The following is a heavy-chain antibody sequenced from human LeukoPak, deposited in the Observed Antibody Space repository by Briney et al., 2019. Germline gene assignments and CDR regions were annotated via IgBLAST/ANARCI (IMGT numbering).Heavy chain of an antibody. CDR2: ISSGGLNT. D-gene: IGHD6-13*01. CDR3: AKDKQQLANFDY. J-gene: IGHJ4*02. CDR1: GFTFSNYG. Sequence: PGGSLRLSCAASGFTFSNYGMSWVRQAPGKGLEWVSGISSGGLNTYHADSVKGRFIISRDNSKNTLYLQMNSLRAEDTAAYYCAKDKQQLANFDYWGQGTLVTVPS. V-gene: IGHV3-23*01.